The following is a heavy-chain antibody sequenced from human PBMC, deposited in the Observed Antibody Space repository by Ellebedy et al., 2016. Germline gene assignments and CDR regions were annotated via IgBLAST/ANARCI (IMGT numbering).Heavy chain of an antibody. J-gene: IGHJ4*02. CDR3: RQGHYFDQ. CDR1: GFKFSDFF. Sequence: GESLKISCGASGFKFSDFFMTWVRQAPGEGLEWVSTISGGGDSTFYADSVKGRFTISRDNSRNMLYLYMNSLRVDDTALYYCRQGHYFDQWGQGALVTVSS. V-gene: IGHV3-23*01. CDR2: ISGGGDST.